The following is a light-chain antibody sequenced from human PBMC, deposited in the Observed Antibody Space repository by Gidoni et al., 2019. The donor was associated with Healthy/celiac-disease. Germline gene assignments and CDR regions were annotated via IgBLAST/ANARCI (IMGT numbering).Light chain of an antibody. CDR2: KAS. V-gene: IGKV1-5*03. CDR1: QSISSW. Sequence: DIQMTQSPSTLSASVGDRVTITCRASQSISSWLAWYQQKPGQAPKLLIYKASSLASGVPSRFSGRGSGTDFTLTISSLQPDDFATYYCQQYNSYSPTFGQGTKVEIK. J-gene: IGKJ1*01. CDR3: QQYNSYSPT.